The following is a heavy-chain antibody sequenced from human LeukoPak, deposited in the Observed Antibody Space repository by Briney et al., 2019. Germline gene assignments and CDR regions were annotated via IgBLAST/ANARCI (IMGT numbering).Heavy chain of an antibody. D-gene: IGHD3-22*01. CDR2: IYTSGST. CDR1: GGSISSYY. CDR3: ARHYHDSSGYYDDAFDI. J-gene: IGHJ3*02. Sequence: PSETLSLTCTVSGGSISSYYWSWIRQPPGKGLEWIGYIYTSGSTNYNPSLKSRVTISVDTSKNQFSLKLSSVIAADTAVYYCARHYHDSSGYYDDAFDIWGQGTMVTVSS. V-gene: IGHV4-4*09.